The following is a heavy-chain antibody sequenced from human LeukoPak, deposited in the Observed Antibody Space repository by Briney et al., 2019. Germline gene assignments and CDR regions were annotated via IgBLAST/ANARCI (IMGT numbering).Heavy chain of an antibody. V-gene: IGHV1-18*01. CDR3: ARLEGLWFGELSPGDY. CDR1: GYTFTSYG. Sequence: ASVKVPCKASGYTFTSYGISWVRQAPGQGLEWMGWNSAYNGNTNYAQKLQGRVTMTTDTSTSTAYMELRSLRSDDTAVYYCARLEGLWFGELSPGDYWGQGTLVTVSS. D-gene: IGHD3-10*01. CDR2: NSAYNGNT. J-gene: IGHJ4*02.